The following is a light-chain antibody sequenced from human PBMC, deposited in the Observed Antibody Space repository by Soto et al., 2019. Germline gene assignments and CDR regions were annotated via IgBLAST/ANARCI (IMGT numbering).Light chain of an antibody. CDR1: SSNIGTNT. J-gene: IGLJ2*01. CDR2: SDN. Sequence: QSVLTQPPSASGTPGQRVTISCSGSSSNIGTNTVIWYQQLPGAAPKLLIYSDNQRPSGVPDRFSGSKSGTSAPLAISGLQSEEEADYYCAAWDVSLVVFGGGTKLTVL. V-gene: IGLV1-44*01. CDR3: AAWDVSLVV.